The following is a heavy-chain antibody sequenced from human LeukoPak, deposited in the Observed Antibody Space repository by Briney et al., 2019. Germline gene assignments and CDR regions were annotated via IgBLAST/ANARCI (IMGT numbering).Heavy chain of an antibody. CDR1: GGSFSGYH. CDR2: INHRRIT. V-gene: IGHV4-34*01. D-gene: IGHD4-17*01. Sequence: PSETLSLTCAVSGGSFSGYHWSWIRQPPGKGLEWIGEINHRRITNYNPSLKSRLTLSLDTSKHQFSLRLSSVTAADTAVYYCGSRGGLYGDYPASWGQGTLVTVSS. J-gene: IGHJ5*02. CDR3: GSRGGLYGDYPAS.